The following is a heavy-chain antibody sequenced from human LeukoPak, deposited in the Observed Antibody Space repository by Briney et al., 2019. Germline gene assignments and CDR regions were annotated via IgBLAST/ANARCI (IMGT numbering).Heavy chain of an antibody. CDR1: GFTFSDYY. D-gene: IGHD5-24*01. J-gene: IGHJ3*02. V-gene: IGHV3-11*01. CDR2: ISSSGSTI. Sequence: PGGSLRLSCAASGFTFSDYYMSWIRQAPGKGLEWVSYISSSGSTIYYADSVKGRFTISRDNSKNTLYMQMNSLRADDTAVYYCAKRRDGYNNGAFDIWGQGTMVIVSS. CDR3: AKRRDGYNNGAFDI.